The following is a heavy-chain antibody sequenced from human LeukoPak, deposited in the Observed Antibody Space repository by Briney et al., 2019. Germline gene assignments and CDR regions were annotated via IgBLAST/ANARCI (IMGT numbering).Heavy chain of an antibody. V-gene: IGHV4-39*07. CDR3: ARVGVPGDY. D-gene: IGHD3-10*01. CDR2: IYYSGST. CDR1: SGSIGSYY. J-gene: IGHJ4*02. Sequence: SETLSLTCTVSSGSIGSYYWGWIRQPPGKGLEWIGSIYYSGSTYYNPSLKSRVTISVDTSKNQFSLKLSSVTAADTAVYYCARVGVPGDYWGQGTLVTVSS.